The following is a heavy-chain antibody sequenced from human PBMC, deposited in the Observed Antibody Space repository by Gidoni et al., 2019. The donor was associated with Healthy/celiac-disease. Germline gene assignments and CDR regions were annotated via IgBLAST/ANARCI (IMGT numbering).Heavy chain of an antibody. V-gene: IGHV3-9*01. CDR3: AKDGSGAGYYGSGSYVDY. D-gene: IGHD3-10*01. CDR1: GFTFDDYA. J-gene: IGHJ4*02. CDR2: ISWNSGSI. Sequence: EVQLVASGGGWVQPGRSLRLSCAASGFTFDDYAIPWVRQAPGKGLEWVSGISWNSGSIGYADSVKGRFTISRDNAKNSLYLQMNSLRAEDTALYYCAKDGSGAGYYGSGSYVDYWGQGTLVTVSS.